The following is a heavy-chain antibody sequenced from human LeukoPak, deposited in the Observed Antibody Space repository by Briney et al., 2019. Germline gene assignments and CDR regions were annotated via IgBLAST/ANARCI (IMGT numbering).Heavy chain of an antibody. CDR1: GGPISSGGSY. J-gene: IGHJ4*02. D-gene: IGHD3-22*01. V-gene: IGHV4-31*03. CDR2: IYLTGST. Sequence: LQTLSLTCTVSGGPISSGGSYWNWILQHPGKGVEWIGYIYLTGSTYYNPSLKSRVTISVDTSKNQFSLKLSSVTAADTAVYYCARGGPGGYYSDWGQGTLVTVSS. CDR3: ARGGPGGYYSD.